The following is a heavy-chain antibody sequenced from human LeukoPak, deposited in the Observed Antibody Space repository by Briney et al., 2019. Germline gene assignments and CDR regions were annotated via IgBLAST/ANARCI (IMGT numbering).Heavy chain of an antibody. Sequence: GGSLRLSCAASGFTFSSSWMHWVRQAPGKGLVWVSRLDGEGSTSSCADSVKGRFTISRDNARNTLYLQMSSLRAEDTAVYYCTRGTGTTSDYWGQGTLVTVSS. CDR2: LDGEGSTS. CDR3: TRGTGTTSDY. J-gene: IGHJ4*02. V-gene: IGHV3-74*01. CDR1: GFTFSSSW. D-gene: IGHD1-1*01.